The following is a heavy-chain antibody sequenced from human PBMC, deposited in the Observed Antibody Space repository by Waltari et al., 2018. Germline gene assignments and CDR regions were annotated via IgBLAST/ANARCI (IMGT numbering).Heavy chain of an antibody. CDR2: INAGNGNT. CDR3: ARDRSNSRAVAGPGDY. J-gene: IGHJ4*02. D-gene: IGHD6-19*01. V-gene: IGHV1-3*01. Sequence: QVQLVQSGAEVKKPGASVKVSCKASGYTFTSYAIHWVRQAPGQRLEWMGWINAGNGNTKYSQKFQGRVTITRDTSESTAYMELSSLRAEDTAVYYCARDRSNSRAVAGPGDYWGQGTLVTVSS. CDR1: GYTFTSYA.